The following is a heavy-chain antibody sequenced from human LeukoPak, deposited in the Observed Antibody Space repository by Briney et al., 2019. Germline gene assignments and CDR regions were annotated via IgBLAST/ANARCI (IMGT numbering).Heavy chain of an antibody. Sequence: PSETLSLTCAVYGGSFSGYYWSWIRQPPGKGLEWIGEINHSGSTNYNPSLKSRVTISVDTSKNQFSLKLSSVTAADTAVYYCARGGHIYSSANRGFDYWGQGTLVTVSS. J-gene: IGHJ4*02. V-gene: IGHV4-34*01. D-gene: IGHD6-19*01. CDR1: GGSFSGYY. CDR2: INHSGST. CDR3: ARGGHIYSSANRGFDY.